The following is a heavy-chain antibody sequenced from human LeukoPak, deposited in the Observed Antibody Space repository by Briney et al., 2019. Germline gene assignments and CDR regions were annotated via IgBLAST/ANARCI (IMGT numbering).Heavy chain of an antibody. Sequence: GGSLRLSCAASGFTFSSYAMHWVRQAPGKGLEWVAVISYDGSNKYYADSVKGRFTISRDNSKNTLYLRMNSLRAEDTAVYYCARGREYFDYWGQGTLVTVSS. J-gene: IGHJ4*02. CDR1: GFTFSSYA. CDR2: ISYDGSNK. CDR3: ARGREYFDY. D-gene: IGHD1-26*01. V-gene: IGHV3-30-3*01.